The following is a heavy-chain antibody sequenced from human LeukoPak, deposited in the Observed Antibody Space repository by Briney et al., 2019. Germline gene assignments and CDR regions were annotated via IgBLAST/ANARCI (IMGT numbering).Heavy chain of an antibody. J-gene: IGHJ4*02. Sequence: PGGSLRLSCAASGFTFGSYNMNWVRQAPGKGLEWVSSISTSSSYIYYADSVKGRFTISRDNSKNTLYLQMNSLRAEDTAVYYCARVKDRGVVDYWGQGTLVTVSS. V-gene: IGHV3-21*01. CDR3: ARVKDRGVVDY. D-gene: IGHD3-10*01. CDR2: ISTSSSYI. CDR1: GFTFGSYN.